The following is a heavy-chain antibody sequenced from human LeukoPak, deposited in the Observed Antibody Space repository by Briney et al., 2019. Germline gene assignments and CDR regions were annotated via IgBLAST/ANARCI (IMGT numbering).Heavy chain of an antibody. CDR1: GFTFSSYW. J-gene: IGHJ4*02. V-gene: IGHV3-7*01. CDR2: IKPDGSEK. Sequence: GGSLRLSCTASGFTFSSYWMTWVRQAPGKGLEWVANIKPDGSEKSYVDSVRGRFTISRDNAKNSLYLQMNSLRAEDTAVYYCARSLTGVTSYWGQGTLVTVSS. CDR3: ARSLTGVTSY. D-gene: IGHD7-27*01.